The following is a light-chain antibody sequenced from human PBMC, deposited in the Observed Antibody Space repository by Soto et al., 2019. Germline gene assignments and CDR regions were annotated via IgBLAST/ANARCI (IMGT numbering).Light chain of an antibody. J-gene: IGKJ2*01. V-gene: IGKV1-39*01. Sequence: DIQMTQSPSSLSASVGDRVTITCRASQNIFSYLSWYQHKPGKAPKLLIYAASSLQSGVPSRFSGSGSGTDFALTISSLQPEDFATFYCQQSYCVPHTFGQGTKVEI. CDR2: AAS. CDR3: QQSYCVPHT. CDR1: QNIFSY.